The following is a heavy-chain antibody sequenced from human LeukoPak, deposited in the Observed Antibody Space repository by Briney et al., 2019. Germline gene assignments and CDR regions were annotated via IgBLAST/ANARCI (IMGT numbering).Heavy chain of an antibody. D-gene: IGHD3-22*01. V-gene: IGHV4-30-4*01. CDR1: GGSISSGDYY. J-gene: IGHJ3*02. CDR2: IYYSGST. Sequence: SQTLSLTCTVSGGSISSGDYYWSWIRQPPGKGLEWIGYIYYSGSTYYNPSLKSRVTISVDTSKNQFSLKLSSVTAADTAVYYCARDAEVVMGAFDIWGQGTMVTVSS. CDR3: ARDAEVVMGAFDI.